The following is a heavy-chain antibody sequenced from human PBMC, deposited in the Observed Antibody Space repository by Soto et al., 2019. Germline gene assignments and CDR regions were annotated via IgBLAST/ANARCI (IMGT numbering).Heavy chain of an antibody. CDR2: IYYSGST. V-gene: IGHV4-59*08. CDR1: GGSISSYY. Sequence: ASETLSLTCTVSGGSISSYYWSWIRQPPGKGLEWIGYIYYSGSTNYNPSLKSRVTVSVDTSKNQFPLKLTSVTAADTAVYYCARHPSDFWFDPWGQGTLVTVSS. CDR3: ARHPSDFWFDP. D-gene: IGHD2-21*02. J-gene: IGHJ5*02.